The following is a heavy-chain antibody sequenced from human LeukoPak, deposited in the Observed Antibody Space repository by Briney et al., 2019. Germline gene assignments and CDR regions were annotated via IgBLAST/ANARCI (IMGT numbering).Heavy chain of an antibody. Sequence: GGSLRLXCAASGFTFDDYGMSWVRQAPGKGLEWVSGINWNGASTGYADSVKGRFTVSRDNAKNSLYLQMNSLRAEDTALYYCATGYDSSGYYYAPDYWGQGTLVTVSS. CDR2: INWNGAST. D-gene: IGHD3-22*01. CDR3: ATGYDSSGYYYAPDY. CDR1: GFTFDDYG. J-gene: IGHJ4*02. V-gene: IGHV3-20*04.